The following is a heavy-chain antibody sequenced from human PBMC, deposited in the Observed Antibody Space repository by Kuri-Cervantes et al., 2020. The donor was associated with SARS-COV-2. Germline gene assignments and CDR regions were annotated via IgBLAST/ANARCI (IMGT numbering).Heavy chain of an antibody. V-gene: IGHV3-21*01. CDR1: GFTFSSYS. Sequence: GESLKISCAASGFTFSSYSINWVRQAPGKGLEWVSSISSSTSYIYYEGSVKGRFTISRDNAKNSLYLQMNSLRAEDTAIYYCARDRSSNWFSTRVAFDIWGQGTMVTVSS. J-gene: IGHJ3*02. D-gene: IGHD6-13*01. CDR2: ISSSTSYI. CDR3: ARDRSSNWFSTRVAFDI.